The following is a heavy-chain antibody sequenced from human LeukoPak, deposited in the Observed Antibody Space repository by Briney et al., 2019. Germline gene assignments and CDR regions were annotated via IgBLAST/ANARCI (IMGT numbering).Heavy chain of an antibody. J-gene: IGHJ4*02. CDR2: IYYSGST. CDR3: PRRSDGYNSGEIFDY. Sequence: MTSETLSLTCTVSSGSISSFYWSWIRQPPGKGLEWIGYIYYSGSTNYNPSLKSRVTISVDTSKNQFSLKLSSVTAADTAVYYCPRRSDGYNSGEIFDYWGQGTLVTVSS. CDR1: SGSISSFY. D-gene: IGHD5-24*01. V-gene: IGHV4-59*01.